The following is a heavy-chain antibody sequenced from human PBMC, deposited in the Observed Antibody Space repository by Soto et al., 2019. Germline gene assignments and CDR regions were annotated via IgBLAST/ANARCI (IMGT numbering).Heavy chain of an antibody. Sequence: PSETLSLTCTVSGGSISSYYWSWIRQPPGKGLEWIGYIYYSGSTNYNPSLKSRVTISVDTSKNQFSLKLSSVTAADTAVYYCARVRGRNGFGRYDYWGQGTLVTVSS. J-gene: IGHJ4*02. V-gene: IGHV4-59*08. D-gene: IGHD3-16*01. CDR1: GGSISSYY. CDR2: IYYSGST. CDR3: ARVRGRNGFGRYDY.